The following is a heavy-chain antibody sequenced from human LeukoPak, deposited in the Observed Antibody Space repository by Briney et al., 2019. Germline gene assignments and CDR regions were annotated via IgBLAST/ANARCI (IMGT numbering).Heavy chain of an antibody. Sequence: SGGSLRLSCVASGFTFSRYGMHWVRQAPGKGLEWVTVIWYDGSNKYYTDSVRGRFTISRDNSKNTLYLQMNSLRAEDTAVYYCARHGLAAHFDYWGQGTLVTVSS. CDR2: IWYDGSNK. V-gene: IGHV3-33*01. CDR1: GFTFSRYG. D-gene: IGHD6-6*01. J-gene: IGHJ4*02. CDR3: ARHGLAAHFDY.